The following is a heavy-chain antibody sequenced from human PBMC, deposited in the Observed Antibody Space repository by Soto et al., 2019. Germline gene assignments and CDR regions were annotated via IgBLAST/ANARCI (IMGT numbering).Heavy chain of an antibody. CDR3: AHGQEGLDP. Sequence: QITLKESGPTLVKPTQTLTLTCTFSGFSLTTSGVGVGWIRQPPGKALEWLALVYWDDDKFYSPSLKSRLTITKDTSKNQVVLTMTNMDPVDTATYYCAHGQEGLDPLGQGTLVTVAS. V-gene: IGHV2-5*02. J-gene: IGHJ5*02. CDR1: GFSLTTSGVG. CDR2: VYWDDDK.